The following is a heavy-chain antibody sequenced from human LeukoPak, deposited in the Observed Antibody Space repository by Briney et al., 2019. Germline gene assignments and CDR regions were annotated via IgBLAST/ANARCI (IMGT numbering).Heavy chain of an antibody. J-gene: IGHJ6*02. Sequence: SETLSLTCTVSGGSISYYYWSWVRQPPGKGLEWIGYIYYSGSTNYNPSLKSRVAISVDTSKNQFSLKLSSVTAADTAVYYCARDRYLSGYDTYYYGMDVWGQGTTVTVSS. CDR2: IYYSGST. CDR1: GGSISYYY. D-gene: IGHD5-12*01. CDR3: ARDRYLSGYDTYYYGMDV. V-gene: IGHV4-59*01.